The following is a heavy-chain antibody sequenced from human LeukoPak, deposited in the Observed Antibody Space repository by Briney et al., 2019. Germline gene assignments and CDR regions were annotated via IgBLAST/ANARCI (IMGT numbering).Heavy chain of an antibody. J-gene: IGHJ5*02. V-gene: IGHV5-51*01. CDR1: GYSFTSYW. CDR3: ARRITMVRGAQSGWFDP. Sequence: GESLKISCKGSGYSFTSYWIGWVRQMAGKGLEWMGIIYPGDSDTRYSPSFQGQVTISADKSISTAYLQWSSLKASDTAMYYCARRITMVRGAQSGWFDPWGQGTLVTVSS. D-gene: IGHD3-10*01. CDR2: IYPGDSDT.